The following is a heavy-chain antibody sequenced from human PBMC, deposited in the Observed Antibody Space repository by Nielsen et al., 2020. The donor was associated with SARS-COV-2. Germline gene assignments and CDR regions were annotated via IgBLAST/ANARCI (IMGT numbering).Heavy chain of an antibody. CDR3: ARDRQGYNYYWAMDV. J-gene: IGHJ6*02. CDR1: GGSISSYY. CDR2: IYYTGTP. V-gene: IGHV4-30-4*08. Sequence: SETLSLTCTVSGGSISSYYWSWIRQHPGKGLEWIGYIYYTGTPYYNPSLRSRITMSLDTSKNQFSLKLTSVTAADTALYFCARDRQGYNYYWAMDVWGQGTTVTVSS.